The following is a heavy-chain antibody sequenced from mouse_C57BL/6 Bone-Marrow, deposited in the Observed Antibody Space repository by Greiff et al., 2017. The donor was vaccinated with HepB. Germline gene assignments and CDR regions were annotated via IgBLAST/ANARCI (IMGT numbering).Heavy chain of an antibody. V-gene: IGHV14-2*01. D-gene: IGHD1-1*01. CDR2: IDPEDGET. CDR1: GFNIKDYY. Sequence: VQLKESGAELVKPGASVKLSCTASGFNIKDYYMHWVKQRTEQGLEWIGRIDPEDGETKYAPKFQGKATITADTSSNTAYLQLSSLTSEDTAVYYCANLFYYYGSSYVASYWYFDVWGTGTTVTVSS. J-gene: IGHJ1*03. CDR3: ANLFYYYGSSYVASYWYFDV.